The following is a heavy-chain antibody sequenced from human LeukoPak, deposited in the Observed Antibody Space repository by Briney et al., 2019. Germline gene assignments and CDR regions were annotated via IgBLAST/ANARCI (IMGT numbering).Heavy chain of an antibody. CDR1: GFTLSAYW. Sequence: GGSLRLSCAASGFTLSAYWMTWVRQAPGKALEWVANIKQDGSEQFYLESVKGRFTISRDNAENSLHLQMTSLRVEDTAIYYCASGTGWLIDYWGQGTLVTVSS. J-gene: IGHJ4*02. D-gene: IGHD1-7*01. CDR2: IKQDGSEQ. V-gene: IGHV3-7*01. CDR3: ASGTGWLIDY.